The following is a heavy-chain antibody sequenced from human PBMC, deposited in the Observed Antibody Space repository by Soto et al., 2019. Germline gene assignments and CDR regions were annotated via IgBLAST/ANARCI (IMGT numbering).Heavy chain of an antibody. V-gene: IGHV3-43*01. CDR1: GFTFDDYT. D-gene: IGHD5-18*01. J-gene: IGHJ3*02. CDR2: ISWDGGST. Sequence: PGGSLRLSCAASGFTFDDYTMHWVRQAPGKGLEWVSLISWDGGSTYYADSVKGRFTISRDNSKNSLYLQMNSLRTEDTALYYCAKDGTAMAADAFDIWGQGTMVTVSS. CDR3: AKDGTAMAADAFDI.